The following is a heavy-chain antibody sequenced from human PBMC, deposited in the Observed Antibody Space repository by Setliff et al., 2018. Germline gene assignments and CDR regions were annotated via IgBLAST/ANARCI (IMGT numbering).Heavy chain of an antibody. Sequence: PGGSLRLSCVASGFTFSRYWMSWVRQAPGKGLEWVANIKEDGSEKYYMDSVKGRFTMSRDNAKNSLYVEMNSLRAEDTAVYYCARDGGEYWGQGTLVTVSS. CDR1: GFTFSRYW. CDR2: IKEDGSEK. V-gene: IGHV3-7*01. CDR3: ARDGGEY. D-gene: IGHD3-16*01. J-gene: IGHJ4*02.